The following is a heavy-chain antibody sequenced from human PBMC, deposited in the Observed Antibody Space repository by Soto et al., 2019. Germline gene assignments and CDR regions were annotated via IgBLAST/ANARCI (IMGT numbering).Heavy chain of an antibody. J-gene: IGHJ6*02. D-gene: IGHD1-1*01. CDR1: GFTFDDYA. V-gene: IGHV3-9*01. CDR3: AKDPTKGWNDVSGYGMDV. CDR2: FSWNSGSI. Sequence: EVQLVESGGGLVQPGRSLRLSCADSGFTFDDYAMHWVRQAPGKGLEWVSGFSWNSGSIGYADSVKGRFTISRDNAKNSLYLQMNSLRAEDTALYYCAKDPTKGWNDVSGYGMDVWGQGPTVTVSS.